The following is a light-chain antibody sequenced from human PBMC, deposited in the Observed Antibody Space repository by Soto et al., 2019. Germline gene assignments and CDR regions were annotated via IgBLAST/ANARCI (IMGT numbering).Light chain of an antibody. Sequence: DIVLTQSPDSLAVSLGERATINCKSSQSVLYSSNNMNYLAWYQQKPGQPPKLLIYWASTRESGVPDRFSGSGSATDFTLTISSLQAEDVAAYYCQQYYSTPLTFGGGTKVEIK. CDR3: QQYYSTPLT. CDR2: WAS. J-gene: IGKJ4*01. V-gene: IGKV4-1*01. CDR1: QSVLYSSNNMNY.